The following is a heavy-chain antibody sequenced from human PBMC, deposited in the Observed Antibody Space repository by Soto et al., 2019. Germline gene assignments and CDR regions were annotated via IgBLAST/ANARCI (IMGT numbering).Heavy chain of an antibody. D-gene: IGHD6-19*01. Sequence: PGGSLRLSCAASGFTFSNAWMNWVRQAPGKGLEWVGRIKSKTDGGTTDYAAPVTGRFTISRDDSKTTLYLQMNSLKTEDTAVYYCTTLAVADLFDYWGQGTLVTVSS. J-gene: IGHJ4*02. CDR1: GFTFSNAW. V-gene: IGHV3-15*07. CDR2: IKSKTDGGTT. CDR3: TTLAVADLFDY.